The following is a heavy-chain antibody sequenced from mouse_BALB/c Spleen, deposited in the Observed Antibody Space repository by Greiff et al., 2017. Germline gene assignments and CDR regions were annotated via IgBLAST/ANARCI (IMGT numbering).Heavy chain of an antibody. CDR3: ARSGGNYGYYFDY. CDR1: GFTFSSFG. Sequence: EVQVVESGGGLVQPGGSRKLSCAASGFTFSSFGMHWVRQAPEKGLEWVAYISSGSSTIYYADTVKGRFTISRDNPKNTLFLQMTSLRSEDTAMYYCARSGGNYGYYFDYWGQGTTLTVSS. J-gene: IGHJ2*01. D-gene: IGHD2-1*01. CDR2: ISSGSSTI. V-gene: IGHV5-17*02.